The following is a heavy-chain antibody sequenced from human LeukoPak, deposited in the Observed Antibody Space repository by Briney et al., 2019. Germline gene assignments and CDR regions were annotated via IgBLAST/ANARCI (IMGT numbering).Heavy chain of an antibody. CDR3: AKGSGFYYYYMDV. J-gene: IGHJ6*03. D-gene: IGHD6-25*01. V-gene: IGHV3-7*03. Sequence: GGSLRLSCAASGFTFSNYWINWVRQAPGKGLEWVAYINQTGSEKYYVDSVKGRFTISRDNAKNSLYLQMNSLRAEDMALYYCAKGSGFYYYYMDVWGKGTTVTVSS. CDR1: GFTFSNYW. CDR2: INQTGSEK.